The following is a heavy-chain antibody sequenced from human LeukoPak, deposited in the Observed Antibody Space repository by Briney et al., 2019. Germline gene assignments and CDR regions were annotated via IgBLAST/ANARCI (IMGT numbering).Heavy chain of an antibody. Sequence: ASVKVSCKASGYTFTNYGISWVRQAPGQGLEWMGWVSPYTGDRKYGQKFQGRVTMTTDTSTSTAYMEVRSLRSDDTAVYYCARLKNYGDYGYWGQGTLVTVSS. J-gene: IGHJ4*02. CDR2: VSPYTGDR. V-gene: IGHV1-18*01. D-gene: IGHD4-17*01. CDR1: GYTFTNYG. CDR3: ARLKNYGDYGY.